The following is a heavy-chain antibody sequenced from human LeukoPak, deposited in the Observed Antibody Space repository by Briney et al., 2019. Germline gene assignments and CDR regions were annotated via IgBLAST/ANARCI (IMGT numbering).Heavy chain of an antibody. CDR2: IIPIFGTA. CDR3: ARVSRYSSGWSGGYYGMDV. J-gene: IGHJ6*02. CDR1: GGTFSSYA. V-gene: IGHV1-69*13. Sequence: EASVTVSCTASGGTFSSYAISWVRQAPGQGLEWMGGIIPIFGTANYAQKFQGRVTITADESTSTAYMELSSLRSEDTAVYYCARVSRYSSGWSGGYYGMDVWGQGTTVTVSS. D-gene: IGHD6-19*01.